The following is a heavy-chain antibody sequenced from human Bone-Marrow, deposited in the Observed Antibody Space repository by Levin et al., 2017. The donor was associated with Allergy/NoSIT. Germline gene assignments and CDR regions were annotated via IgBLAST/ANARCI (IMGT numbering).Heavy chain of an antibody. CDR1: GGPLSSGDYY. D-gene: IGHD3-3*01. CDR3: ARGVYDFWTGYLDY. V-gene: IGHV4-30-4*01. Sequence: PSETLSLTCTVSGGPLSSGDYYWSWIRQPPGTGLEWIGYIYDTGRSYYNPSLKSRVTMSVETSKNQFSLKVTSLTAADTAVYFCARGVYDFWTGYLDYWGRGTLVTVSS. CDR2: IYDTGRS. J-gene: IGHJ4*02.